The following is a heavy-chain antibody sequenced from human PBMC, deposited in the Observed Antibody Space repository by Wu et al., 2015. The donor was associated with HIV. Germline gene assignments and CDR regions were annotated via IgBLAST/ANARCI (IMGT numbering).Heavy chain of an antibody. D-gene: IGHD3-10*01. V-gene: IGHV4-34*12. CDR3: ARIPRFTLGRGHRKVYYYAMDV. CDR1: GGSFSGYF. J-gene: IGHJ6*02. Sequence: QVQLQQWGEGLLQPSETLSLTCAVYGGSFSGYFWSWIRQPPGRGLEWIGEIIQSGSINYSPSLKSRVTISVDTSKNQFSLKVHSMTAADTAVYFCARIPRFTLGRGHRKVYYYAMDVWGQGTTVTVS. CDR2: IIQSGSI.